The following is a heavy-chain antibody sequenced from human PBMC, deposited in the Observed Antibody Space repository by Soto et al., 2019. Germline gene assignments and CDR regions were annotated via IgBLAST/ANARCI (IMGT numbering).Heavy chain of an antibody. Sequence: EVQLLESGGGLVQPGGSLRLSCAASGFTFSSYAMSWVRQAPGKGLEWVSAISGSGGSTYYADSVKGRFTISRDNSKNTLYLQMNSLRAEDTAVYYCAKVPVYIVATIRYFDYWGQGTLVTVSS. CDR1: GFTFSSYA. CDR3: AKVPVYIVATIRYFDY. V-gene: IGHV3-23*01. J-gene: IGHJ4*02. CDR2: ISGSGGST. D-gene: IGHD5-12*01.